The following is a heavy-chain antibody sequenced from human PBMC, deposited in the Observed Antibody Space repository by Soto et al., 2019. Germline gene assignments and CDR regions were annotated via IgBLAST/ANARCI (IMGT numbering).Heavy chain of an antibody. CDR3: ARARGQRIRNAFNI. D-gene: IGHD3-10*01. CDR2: IHYSEDT. V-gene: IGHV4-39*01. Sequence: QLQLQESGPGLVKPSETLSLICNVSGGSISSTNYYWAWLRQPPGNGLECIASIHYSEDTYYNPSLTRRVTMCVDTSQHLISLNLNSVTAADPAVSYCARARGQRIRNAFNILGRGAMVTVSS. CDR1: GGSISSTNYY. J-gene: IGHJ3*02.